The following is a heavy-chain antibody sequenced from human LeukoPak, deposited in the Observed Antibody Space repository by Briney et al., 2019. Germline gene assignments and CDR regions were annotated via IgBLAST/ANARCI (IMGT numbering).Heavy chain of an antibody. V-gene: IGHV1-69*04. CDR3: ARDPRYCSSTSCYIDY. J-gene: IGHJ4*02. Sequence: SVKVSCKASGGTFSSYAISWVRQAPGQGLEWMGRIIPIFGIANYAQKFQGRVTVTADKSTSTAYMELSSLRSEDTAVYYCARDPRYCSSTSCYIDYWGQGTLVTVSS. CDR2: IIPIFGIA. D-gene: IGHD2-2*02. CDR1: GGTFSSYA.